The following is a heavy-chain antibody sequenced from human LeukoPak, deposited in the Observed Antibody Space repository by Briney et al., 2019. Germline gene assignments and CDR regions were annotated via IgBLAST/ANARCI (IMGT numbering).Heavy chain of an antibody. CDR3: ARSSSSWIAGWFDP. D-gene: IGHD6-13*01. CDR2: IFYSGST. V-gene: IGHV4-59*11. J-gene: IGHJ5*02. Sequence: PSETLSLTCTVSGGSISGHHWSWIRQPPGKGLEWIGNIFYSGSTNYNPSLESRVTMAVDTSRNQFSLKLSSVTAADTAVYYCARSSSSWIAGWFDPWGQGTLVTVSS. CDR1: GGSISGHH.